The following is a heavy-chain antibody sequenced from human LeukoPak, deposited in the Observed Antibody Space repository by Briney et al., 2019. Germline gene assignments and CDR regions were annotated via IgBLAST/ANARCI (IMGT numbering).Heavy chain of an antibody. V-gene: IGHV4-34*01. D-gene: IGHD6-19*01. CDR2: INHSGST. J-gene: IGHJ3*02. Sequence: KPSETLSLTCAVYGGSFSGYYWSWIRQPPGKGLEWIGEINHSGSTNYNPSLKSRVTISVDTSKNQFSLKLSSVTAADTAVYYCAREKGQWLVRYDAFDIWGQGTMVTVSS. CDR1: GGSFSGYY. CDR3: AREKGQWLVRYDAFDI.